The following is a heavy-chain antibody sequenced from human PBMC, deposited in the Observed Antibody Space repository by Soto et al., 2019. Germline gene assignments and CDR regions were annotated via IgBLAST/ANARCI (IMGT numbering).Heavy chain of an antibody. CDR2: IYHSGST. Sequence: SETLSLTCAVSCGSISSGGYSCSWIRQPPGKGLEWIGYIYHSGSTYYNPSLKSRVTISVDRSKNQFSLKLSSVTAADTAVYYCARVPSPWGQGTLVTVSS. CDR3: ARVPSP. J-gene: IGHJ5*02. CDR1: CGSISSGGYS. V-gene: IGHV4-30-2*01.